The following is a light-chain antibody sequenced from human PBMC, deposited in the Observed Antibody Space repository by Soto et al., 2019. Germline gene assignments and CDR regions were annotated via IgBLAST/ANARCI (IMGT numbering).Light chain of an antibody. CDR1: SSDVGDYNY. CDR3: ISYAGSNNYV. V-gene: IGLV2-8*01. Sequence: QSALTHPPSASGSPGQSVTISCTGTSSDVGDYNYVSWYQQHPGKAPKLMIYEVSKRPSGVPDRFSGSKSGNTASLTVSGLQAEDEADYYCISYAGSNNYVFGGGTKLTVL. J-gene: IGLJ3*02. CDR2: EVS.